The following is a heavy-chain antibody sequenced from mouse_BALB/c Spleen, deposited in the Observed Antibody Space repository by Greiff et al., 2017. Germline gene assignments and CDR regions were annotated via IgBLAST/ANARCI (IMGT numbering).Heavy chain of an antibody. J-gene: IGHJ2*01. V-gene: IGHV5-6-5*01. CDR1: GFTFSSYA. CDR3: ARGSTVDY. Sequence: EVQRVESGGGLVKPGGSLKLSCAASGFTFSSYAMSWVRQTPEKRLEWVASISSGGSTYYPDSVKGRFTISRDNARNILYLQMSSLRSEDTAMYYCARGSTVDYWGQGTTLTVSS. CDR2: ISSGGST. D-gene: IGHD1-1*01.